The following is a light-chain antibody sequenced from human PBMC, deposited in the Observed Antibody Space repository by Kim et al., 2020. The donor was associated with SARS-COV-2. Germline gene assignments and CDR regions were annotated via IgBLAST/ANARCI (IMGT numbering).Light chain of an antibody. CDR1: QSVSNNY. J-gene: IGKJ2*01. CDR3: QQYGSSRYT. Sequence: EVVLTQSPGILSLSPGERATLSCRASQSVSNNYLGWYQQKPGQAPRLLIYGVSTRATGIPDRFSGRGSGTDFTLTISRLEPEDVAVYYCQQYGSSRYTFGQGTKVEI. V-gene: IGKV3-20*01. CDR2: GVS.